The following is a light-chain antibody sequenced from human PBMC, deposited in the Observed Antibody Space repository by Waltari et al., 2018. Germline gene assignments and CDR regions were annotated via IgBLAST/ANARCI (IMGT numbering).Light chain of an antibody. Sequence: QSALTQPASVSGSPGQSITISCTGTSSDVGGYNYVSWYQQHAGKAPKVMIYEVGDRPSGVSSRFSGSESGNTASVTISGLRAEEEAEYYCSSDASTFSLVFGTGTKVTGL. V-gene: IGLV2-14*01. CDR1: SSDVGGYNY. CDR2: EVG. CDR3: SSDASTFSLV. J-gene: IGLJ1*01.